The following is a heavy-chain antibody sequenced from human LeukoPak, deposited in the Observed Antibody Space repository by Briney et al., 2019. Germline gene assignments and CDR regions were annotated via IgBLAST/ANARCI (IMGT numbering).Heavy chain of an antibody. Sequence: SETLSLTCAVYGGSFSGYYWSWIRQPPGKGLEWIGEINHSGSTNYNPSLKSRVTISVDTSKNQFSLKLSSVTAADTAVYYCARNVGLHLYYYYYMDVWGKGTTVTVSS. CDR3: ARNVGLHLYYYYYMDV. CDR1: GGSFSGYY. J-gene: IGHJ6*03. V-gene: IGHV4-34*01. CDR2: INHSGST.